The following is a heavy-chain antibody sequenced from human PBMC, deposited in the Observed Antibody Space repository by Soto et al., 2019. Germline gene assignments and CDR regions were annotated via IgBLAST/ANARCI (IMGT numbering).Heavy chain of an antibody. CDR2: IYFRGNT. Sequence: SETLSLTCSVSGDSISRIDYYWTWIRQHPEKGLEWIGNIYFRGNTYYSPSLESRLTISVDTSKNQFSLKLTSVTAADTAVYYCAREGGSYDSGGYLIRGAFDIWGQGTMVTV. J-gene: IGHJ3*02. V-gene: IGHV4-31*03. CDR3: AREGGSYDSGGYLIRGAFDI. CDR1: GDSISRIDYY. D-gene: IGHD3-22*01.